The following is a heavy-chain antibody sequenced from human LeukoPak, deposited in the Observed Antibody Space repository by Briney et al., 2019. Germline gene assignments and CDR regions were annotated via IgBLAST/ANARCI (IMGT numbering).Heavy chain of an antibody. Sequence: GGSLRLSCAASGFIFNNYGLIWVRQAPGKGLEWVSAISNDGGGTQYADFVEGRFTTSRDNSKNTLFLQMSSLRAEDTALYYRAKGSSGYFADLWGQGTLVTVSS. CDR3: AKGSSGYFADL. J-gene: IGHJ5*02. CDR1: GFIFNNYG. V-gene: IGHV3-23*01. CDR2: ISNDGGGT. D-gene: IGHD3-22*01.